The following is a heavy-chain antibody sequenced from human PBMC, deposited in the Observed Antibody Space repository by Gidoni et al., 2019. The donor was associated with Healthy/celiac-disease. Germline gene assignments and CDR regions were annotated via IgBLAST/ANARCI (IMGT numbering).Heavy chain of an antibody. D-gene: IGHD3-3*01. CDR2: IIGSGGRT. CDR1: GFTFSSYA. V-gene: IGHV3-23*01. Sequence: EVQLLESGGGLVQPGGSLRLSCAASGFTFSSYAMSWVRPAPGKGLEWVSAIIGSGGRTYYEDSVKGRFTISRDNSKNTLYLQMNSLRAEDTAVYYCAKDLLKEGLEWLYSPYYYYYGMDVWGQGTTVTVSS. CDR3: AKDLLKEGLEWLYSPYYYYYGMDV. J-gene: IGHJ6*02.